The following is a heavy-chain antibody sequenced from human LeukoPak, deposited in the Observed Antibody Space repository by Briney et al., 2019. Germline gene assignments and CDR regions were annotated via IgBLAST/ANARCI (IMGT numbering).Heavy chain of an antibody. V-gene: IGHV4-34*01. CDR3: ARVPRGWFDP. D-gene: IGHD3-10*01. J-gene: IGHJ5*02. Sequence: SETLSLTCAVYGGSFSGYYWSWIRQPPGKGLEWIGGINHSGSTNYNPSLKSRVTISVDTSKNQFSLKLSSVTAADTAVYYCARVPRGWFDPWGQGTLVTVSS. CDR2: INHSGST. CDR1: GGSFSGYY.